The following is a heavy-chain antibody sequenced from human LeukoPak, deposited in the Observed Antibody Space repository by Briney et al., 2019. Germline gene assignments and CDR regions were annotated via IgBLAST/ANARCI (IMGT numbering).Heavy chain of an antibody. V-gene: IGHV3-7*01. CDR3: GREWAVDF. Sequence: GGSLTLPCAASGFTLSKHWMTWVRQAPGKGLECVAIIKQDGSEKYYMNSVKGRFTISRDNAKNSLYLQMNSLRVEDTAVYYCGREWAVDFWGQGTLVTVSS. CDR2: IKQDGSEK. CDR1: GFTLSKHW. J-gene: IGHJ4*02.